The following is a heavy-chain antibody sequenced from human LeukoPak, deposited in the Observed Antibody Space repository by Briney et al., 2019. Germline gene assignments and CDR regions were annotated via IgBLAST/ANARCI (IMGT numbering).Heavy chain of an antibody. CDR1: GFTFSSYG. CDR2: ISYDGSNK. D-gene: IGHD4-23*01. V-gene: IGHV3-30*18. J-gene: IGHJ4*02. Sequence: GGSLKLSCAASGFTFSSYGMHWVRQAPGKGLEWVAVISYDGSNKYYADSVKGRFTISRDNSKNTLYLQMNSLRAEDTAVYYCAKDLSGKTHYWGQGTLVTVSS. CDR3: AKDLSGKTHY.